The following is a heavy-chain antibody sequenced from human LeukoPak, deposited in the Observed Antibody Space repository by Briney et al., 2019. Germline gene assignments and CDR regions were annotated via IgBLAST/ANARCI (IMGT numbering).Heavy chain of an antibody. CDR1: GFTLSSHS. J-gene: IGHJ6*03. V-gene: IGHV3-30*01. D-gene: IGHD2-2*01. Sequence: GSPRLLRAGSGFTLSSHSNQRVPQAPSQGVGVVAGISYDGSNKYYADSVKGRFTISRDNSKNTPYLQMNSLRAEDTAVYYCAREGSTSNYYYYMDVWGKGTTVTVSS. CDR2: ISYDGSNK. CDR3: AREGSTSNYYYYMDV.